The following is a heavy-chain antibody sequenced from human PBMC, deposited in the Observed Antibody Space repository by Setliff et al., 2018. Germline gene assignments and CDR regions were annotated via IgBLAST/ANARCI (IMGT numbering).Heavy chain of an antibody. Sequence: GGSLRLSCAASGFTVSSFSMHWVRQAPVKGLDWVALIRYDGSEKYYADSVKGRFTISRDNSKNILSLQMNSLRGEDTAVYYCARDGHNVYYFDYWGLGTLVTSPQ. CDR1: GFTVSSFS. CDR3: ARDGHNVYYFDY. D-gene: IGHD1-1*01. V-gene: IGHV3-30*03. J-gene: IGHJ4*02. CDR2: IRYDGSEK.